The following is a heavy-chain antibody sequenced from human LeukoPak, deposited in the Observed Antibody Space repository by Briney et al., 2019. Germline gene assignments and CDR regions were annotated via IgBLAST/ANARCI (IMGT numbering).Heavy chain of an antibody. CDR2: XXXXXST. Sequence: SETLSLTCAVYGESFSGYYWXWIRXXXXXXXXXXXXXXXXXSTNYNPSLKSRVTISVDRSQNQFSLKLSSVTAADTAVYFCARTFTGYSSSWGPPYYYYMDVWGKGTTVTVSS. D-gene: IGHD6-13*01. CDR1: GESFSGYY. CDR3: ARTFTGYSSSWGPPYYYYMDV. J-gene: IGHJ6*03. V-gene: IGHV4-34*01.